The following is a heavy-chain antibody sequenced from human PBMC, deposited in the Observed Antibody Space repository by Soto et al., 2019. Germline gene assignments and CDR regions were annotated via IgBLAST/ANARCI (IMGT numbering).Heavy chain of an antibody. CDR3: VGTGTTDDF. CDR2: IFYSGDT. J-gene: IGHJ1*01. V-gene: IGHV4-30-4*01. CDR1: GASVNTGDHY. D-gene: IGHD1-7*01. Sequence: VQLQGSGPGLVKPSQTLSLTCTVSGASVNTGDHYWSYIRQPPGKGLEWLGYIFYSGDTYYNPSLKSRATISLNTSRNQFSLTLTSVTDADTAVYYCVGTGTTDDFWSQGTLVTVSS.